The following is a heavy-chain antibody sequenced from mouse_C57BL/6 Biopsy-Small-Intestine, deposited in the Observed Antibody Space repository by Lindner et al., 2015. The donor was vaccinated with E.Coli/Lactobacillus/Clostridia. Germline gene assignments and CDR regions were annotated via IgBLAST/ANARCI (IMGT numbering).Heavy chain of an antibody. CDR3: ASDGYPWFTY. CDR1: GYTFTDYW. Sequence: VQLQESGAELMKPGASVKLSCKATGYTFTDYWVEWVKQRPGHGLEWIGEILPGSGYTKYNEKFKAKATFTADPSSNTAYMQLSSLTTEDSAIYYCASDGYPWFTYWGGQGTLVTVSA. D-gene: IGHD2-3*01. J-gene: IGHJ3*01. V-gene: IGHV1-9*01. CDR2: ILPGSGYT.